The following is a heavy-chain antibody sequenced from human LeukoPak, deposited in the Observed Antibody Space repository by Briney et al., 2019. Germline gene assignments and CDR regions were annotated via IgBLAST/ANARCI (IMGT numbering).Heavy chain of an antibody. Sequence: SETLSLTCTVSGVSINTYSWSWVRQPPGKGLEWLGYMSYTGSTSYNPSLRNRVTISVDKSKNQFSLKLTSVTAADTAVYFCATDGYFEVWGRGTLVTVSS. J-gene: IGHJ2*01. CDR2: MSYTGST. CDR3: ATDGYFEV. V-gene: IGHV4-59*01. CDR1: GVSINTYS.